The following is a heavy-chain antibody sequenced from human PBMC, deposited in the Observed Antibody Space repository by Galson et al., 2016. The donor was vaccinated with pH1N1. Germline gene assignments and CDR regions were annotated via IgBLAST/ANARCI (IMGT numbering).Heavy chain of an antibody. Sequence: PALVKPTQTLTLTCTFSGFSLSTSGMCVSWVRQPPGKALEWFALIDWGDEKYYSTSLRTRLTISKDTSKNQVVLTMTNMDPVDTATYYCARFTYGDYTTYFDYWGQGTLVTVSS. CDR2: IDWGDEK. CDR1: GFSLSTSGMC. CDR3: ARFTYGDYTTYFDY. J-gene: IGHJ4*02. V-gene: IGHV2-70*20. D-gene: IGHD4-17*01.